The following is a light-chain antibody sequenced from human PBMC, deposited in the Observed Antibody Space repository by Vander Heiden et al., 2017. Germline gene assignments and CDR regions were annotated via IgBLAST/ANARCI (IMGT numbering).Light chain of an antibody. Sequence: DILMTQSPLSLPVTPGEPASISCRSSQSLLHGNGYNYLHWYLQKPGQSPQLLIYLGSLRPSGVPDRFSGSGSGTNFTMKNSRVEAEDVGVYYCVQTLQTPWTFGQGTKVEIK. J-gene: IGKJ1*01. V-gene: IGKV2-28*01. CDR1: QSLLHGNGYNY. CDR2: LGS. CDR3: VQTLQTPWT.